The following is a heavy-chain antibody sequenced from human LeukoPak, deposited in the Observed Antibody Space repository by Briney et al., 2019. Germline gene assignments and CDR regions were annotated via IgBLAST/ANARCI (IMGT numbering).Heavy chain of an antibody. Sequence: GGSLRLSCAASGFTFSSYSMNWVRQAPGKGLEWVSSISSSSSYIYYADSVKGRFTISRDNAKNSLYLQMNSLRAEDTAVYYCARGTVPAAETWLDPWGQGTLVTVSS. V-gene: IGHV3-21*01. J-gene: IGHJ5*02. D-gene: IGHD2-2*01. CDR2: ISSSSSYI. CDR3: ARGTVPAAETWLDP. CDR1: GFTFSSYS.